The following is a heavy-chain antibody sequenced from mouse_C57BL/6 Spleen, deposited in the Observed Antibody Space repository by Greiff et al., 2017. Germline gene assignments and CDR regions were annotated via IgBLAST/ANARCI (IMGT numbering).Heavy chain of an antibody. CDR3: ARRLNYYGSWYFDV. J-gene: IGHJ1*03. D-gene: IGHD2-1*01. V-gene: IGHV1-55*01. CDR2: IYPGSGST. Sequence: QVQLKQPGAELVKPGASVKMSCKASGYTFTSYWITWVKQRPGQGLEWIGDIYPGSGSTNYNEKFKGKATLTVDTSSSTAYMQLSSLTSEDSAVYYCARRLNYYGSWYFDVWGTGTTVTVSS. CDR1: GYTFTSYW.